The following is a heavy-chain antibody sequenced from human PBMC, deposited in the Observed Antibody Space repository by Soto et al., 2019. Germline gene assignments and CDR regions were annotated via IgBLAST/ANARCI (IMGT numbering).Heavy chain of an antibody. D-gene: IGHD3-22*01. CDR3: ASRTWDFYYSSIIDY. CDR1: GFTFSSYA. V-gene: IGHV3-23*01. CDR2: ISGSGGST. Sequence: GGSLRLSCAASGFTFSSYAMSWVRQAPGKGLEWVSAISGSGGSTYYADSVKGRFTISRDNSKNTLYLQMNSLRAEDTAVYYCASRTWDFYYSSIIDYWGQGALVTVSS. J-gene: IGHJ4*02.